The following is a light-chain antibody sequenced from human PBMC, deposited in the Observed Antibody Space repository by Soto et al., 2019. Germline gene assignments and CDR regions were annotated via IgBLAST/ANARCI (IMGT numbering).Light chain of an antibody. V-gene: IGKV1-13*02. Sequence: AIQLTQSPSSLSAAVGDRVTITCRASQGITSAGAWYQQKPGKAPKLLIYDASSLESGVPSRFSGSGSGTDFTLTISSLQPEDFATYYCQQYDSYSWTFGQGTKVDIK. CDR2: DAS. CDR3: QQYDSYSWT. CDR1: QGITSA. J-gene: IGKJ1*01.